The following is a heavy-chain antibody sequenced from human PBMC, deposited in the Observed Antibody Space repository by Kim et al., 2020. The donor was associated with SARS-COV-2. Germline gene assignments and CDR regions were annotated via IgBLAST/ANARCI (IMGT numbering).Heavy chain of an antibody. J-gene: IGHJ4*02. Sequence: FQGRVTMTRDTSTSTVYMELSSLRSEDTAVYYCARVLGDSSGYYAYYFDYWGQGTLVTVSS. V-gene: IGHV1-46*01. D-gene: IGHD3-22*01. CDR3: ARVLGDSSGYYAYYFDY.